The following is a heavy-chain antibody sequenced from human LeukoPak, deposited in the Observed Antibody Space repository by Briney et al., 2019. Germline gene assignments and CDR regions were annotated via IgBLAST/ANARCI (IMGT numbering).Heavy chain of an antibody. CDR3: ARRAAIVVVPAAIDAFDI. CDR1: GGSISSYY. Sequence: KSSETLSLTCTVSGGSISSYYWSWIRQPPGKGLEWIGYIYYSGSTSYNPSLKSRVTISLDTSKNQFSLKLSSVTAADTAVYYCARRAAIVVVPAAIDAFDIWGQGTMVTVSS. J-gene: IGHJ3*02. D-gene: IGHD2-2*01. CDR2: IYYSGST. V-gene: IGHV4-59*08.